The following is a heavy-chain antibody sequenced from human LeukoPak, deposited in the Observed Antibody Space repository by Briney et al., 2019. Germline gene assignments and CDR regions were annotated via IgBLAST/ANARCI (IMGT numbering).Heavy chain of an antibody. Sequence: GGSLRLSCAASGFTFSSYAMSWVRQAPGKGLEWVSTISGSGGGTYYVDSVKGRFTISRDNSKNTLYLQMNRLRDDDTAVYYCAKSPYSTSWYDWGRFDYWGQGTLVTVSS. CDR2: ISGSGGGT. V-gene: IGHV3-23*01. CDR3: AKSPYSTSWYDWGRFDY. J-gene: IGHJ4*02. D-gene: IGHD6-13*01. CDR1: GFTFSSYA.